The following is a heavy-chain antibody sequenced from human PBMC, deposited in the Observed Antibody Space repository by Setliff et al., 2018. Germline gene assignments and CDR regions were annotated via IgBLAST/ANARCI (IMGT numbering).Heavy chain of an antibody. Sequence: PSETLSLTCTVSGGSISSYYWSWIRQPAGKGLEWIGHIYIGGSANYNPSLKSRVTLSIDTSKNQFSLTLTSVTAADTVVYYCARSFSRREKFLLDYWGQGALVTVSS. CDR2: IYIGGSA. CDR3: ARSFSRREKFLLDY. CDR1: GGSISSYY. V-gene: IGHV4-4*07. J-gene: IGHJ4*02.